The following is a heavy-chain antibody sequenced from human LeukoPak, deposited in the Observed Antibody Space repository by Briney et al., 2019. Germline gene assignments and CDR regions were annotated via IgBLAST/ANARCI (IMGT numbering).Heavy chain of an antibody. J-gene: IGHJ4*02. V-gene: IGHV1-18*01. CDR2: TSAYSGNT. CDR3: ARVAHSSSWYFFDY. Sequence: ASVKVSCKASGYTFTSYGISWVRQAPGQGLEWMGWTSAYSGNTNYAQKLQGRVTMTTDTSTSTAYMELRSLRSDDTAVYYCARVAHSSSWYFFDYWGQGTLVTVSS. CDR1: GYTFTSYG. D-gene: IGHD6-13*01.